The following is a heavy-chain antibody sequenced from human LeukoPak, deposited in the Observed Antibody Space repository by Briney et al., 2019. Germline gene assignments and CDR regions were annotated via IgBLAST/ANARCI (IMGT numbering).Heavy chain of an antibody. CDR3: ARGNYDFWSGYYYCDY. Sequence: ASVKVSCKASGGTFISYAISWVRQAPGQGLEWMGWISAYNGNTNYAQKLQGRVTMTTDTSTSTAYMELRSLRSDDTAVYYCARGNYDFWSGYYYCDYWGQGTLVTVSS. D-gene: IGHD3-3*01. CDR2: ISAYNGNT. J-gene: IGHJ4*02. V-gene: IGHV1-18*01. CDR1: GGTFISYA.